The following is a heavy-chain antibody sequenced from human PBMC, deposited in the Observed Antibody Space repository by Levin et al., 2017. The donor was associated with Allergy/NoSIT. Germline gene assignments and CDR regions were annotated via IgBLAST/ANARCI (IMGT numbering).Heavy chain of an antibody. CDR3: AKEYYGDYFLWFDP. Sequence: GESLKISCAASGFTFSSYAMSWVRQAPGKGLEWVSAISGSGGSTYYADSVKGRFTISRDNSKDTLYLQMNSLRAEDTAVYYCAKEYYGDYFLWFDPWGQGTLVTVSS. CDR2: ISGSGGST. J-gene: IGHJ5*02. V-gene: IGHV3-23*01. CDR1: GFTFSSYA. D-gene: IGHD4-17*01.